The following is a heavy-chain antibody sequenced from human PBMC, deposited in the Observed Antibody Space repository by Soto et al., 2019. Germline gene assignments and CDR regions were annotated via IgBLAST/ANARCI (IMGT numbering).Heavy chain of an antibody. CDR1: SGSIRSSNW. CDR3: ARGRDRSGSYYFGMGYFDY. Sequence: QGRLQESGPGLVEPSGTLSLICAVSSGSIRSSNWWSWVRQPPGKGLERIGEIYDSGSTSYNPSRKRRVTISVDKYKTQFSLKLSSVTAADTAVYYCARGRDRSGSYYFGMGYFDYWGQGTLVTVSS. CDR2: IYDSGST. J-gene: IGHJ4*02. D-gene: IGHD3-10*01. V-gene: IGHV4-4*02.